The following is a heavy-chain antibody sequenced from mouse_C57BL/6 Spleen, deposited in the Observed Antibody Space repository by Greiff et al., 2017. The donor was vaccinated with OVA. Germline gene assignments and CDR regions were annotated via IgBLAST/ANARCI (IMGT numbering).Heavy chain of an antibody. CDR1: GFTFSSYT. V-gene: IGHV5-9*01. Sequence: EVMLVESGGGLVKPGGSLKLSCAASGFTFSSYTMSWVRQTPEKRLEWVATISGGGGNTYYPDSVKGRFTISRDNAKNTLYLQMSSLRSEDTALYYCARQRAYYYGSSYLYYFDYWGQGTTLTVSS. CDR3: ARQRAYYYGSSYLYYFDY. CDR2: ISGGGGNT. D-gene: IGHD1-1*01. J-gene: IGHJ2*01.